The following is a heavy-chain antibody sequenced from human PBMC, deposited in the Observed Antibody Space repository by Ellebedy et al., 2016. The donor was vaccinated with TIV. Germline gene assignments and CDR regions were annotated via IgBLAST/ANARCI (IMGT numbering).Heavy chain of an antibody. Sequence: SETLSLTCTVSGDSISSGDYHWSWIRQSPGKGLEWIGYIYHSGSIDYNPSLKNRVTISADTSKNQFSLRLNSVTATDSGVYYCVRGCSVSCYYYWALDVWGQGTTVTVSS. V-gene: IGHV4-30-4*01. CDR3: VRGCSVSCYYYWALDV. J-gene: IGHJ6*02. D-gene: IGHD2-15*01. CDR1: GDSISSGDYH. CDR2: IYHSGSI.